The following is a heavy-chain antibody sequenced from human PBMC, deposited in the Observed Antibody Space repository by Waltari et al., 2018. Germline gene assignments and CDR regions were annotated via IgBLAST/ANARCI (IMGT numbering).Heavy chain of an antibody. J-gene: IGHJ4*02. CDR1: GYTFTSYG. Sequence: QVQLVQSGAEVKKPGASVKVSCKASGYTFTSYGISWVRQAPGQGLEWMGWISAYNGNTNYAQKLQGRVTMTTDTSTSTAYMELRSLRSDDTAVYYCARDLNGYSYGYVPPTTDYWGQGTLVTVSS. V-gene: IGHV1-18*01. CDR2: ISAYNGNT. CDR3: ARDLNGYSYGYVPPTTDY. D-gene: IGHD5-18*01.